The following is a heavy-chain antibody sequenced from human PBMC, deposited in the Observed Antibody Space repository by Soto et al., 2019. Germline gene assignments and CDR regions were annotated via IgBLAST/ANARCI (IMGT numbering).Heavy chain of an antibody. CDR3: AASRGFYEAMDA. Sequence: QVQLVQSGAEVKKPGSSVKVSCTASGGAFRNYAVSWVRQAPGQGLEWMGAVMPTFGAGVYAQKFKGRLTIFADESTNTAYLNVSSLTFADAAIYYCAASRGFYEAMDAWGQGTTLTVSS. D-gene: IGHD3-22*01. CDR1: GGAFRNYA. J-gene: IGHJ6*02. V-gene: IGHV1-69*01. CDR2: VMPTFGAG.